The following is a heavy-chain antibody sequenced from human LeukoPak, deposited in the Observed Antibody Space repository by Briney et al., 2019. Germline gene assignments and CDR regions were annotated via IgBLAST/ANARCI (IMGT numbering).Heavy chain of an antibody. D-gene: IGHD2-2*01. CDR3: ASLGLYCSSTSCYH. V-gene: IGHV4-39*01. Sequence: PSETLSLTCTVSGGSISSSSYYWGWIGQPPGKGPEWIGSIYYGGSTYYNPSLTSRVTISVDTSKNQFSLKLSSVTAADTAVYYCASLGLYCSSTSCYHWGQGTLVTVSS. CDR1: GGSISSSSYY. J-gene: IGHJ4*02. CDR2: IYYGGST.